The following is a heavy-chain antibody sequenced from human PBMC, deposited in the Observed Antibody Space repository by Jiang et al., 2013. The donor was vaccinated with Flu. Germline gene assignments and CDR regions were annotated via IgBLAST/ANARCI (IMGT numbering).Heavy chain of an antibody. CDR3: VRDHVLGFNFDY. V-gene: IGHV1-18*01. J-gene: IGHJ4*02. Sequence: KASGYTFTSYGISWVRQAPGQGLEWMGWISAYNGNTNYAQKLQGRVTMTTDTSTSTAYMELRSLRSDDTAVYYCVRDHVLGFNFDYWGQGTLVTVSS. D-gene: IGHD7-27*01. CDR1: GYTFTSYG. CDR2: ISAYNGNT.